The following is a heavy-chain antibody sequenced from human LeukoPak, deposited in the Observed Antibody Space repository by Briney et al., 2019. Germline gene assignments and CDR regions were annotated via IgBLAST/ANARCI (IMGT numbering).Heavy chain of an antibody. CDR2: ISGSGVTT. CDR3: AKNQRGQGEYYYYMDV. D-gene: IGHD1-26*01. CDR1: GFTFSTYA. J-gene: IGHJ6*03. Sequence: GGSLRLSCAASGFTFSTYAMTWVRQAPGKGLEWVSAISGSGVTTYYADPVKGRFTSSRDNSKNTLYLQMNSLRAEDTAVYYCAKNQRGQGEYYYYMDVWGKGTTVTVSS. V-gene: IGHV3-23*01.